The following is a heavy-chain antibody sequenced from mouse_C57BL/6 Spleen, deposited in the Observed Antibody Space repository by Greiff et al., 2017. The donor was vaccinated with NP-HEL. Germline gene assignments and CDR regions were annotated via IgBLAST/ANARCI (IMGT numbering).Heavy chain of an antibody. CDR1: GYTFTSYT. CDR3: ARSGYDGYWYFDV. Sequence: VQLQQSGAELARPGASVKMSCKASGYTFTSYTMHWVKQRPGQGLEWIGYINPSSGYTKYNQKFKDKATLTADKSSSTAYMQLRSLTSEDSAVYYCARSGYDGYWYFDVWGTGTTVTVSS. D-gene: IGHD2-2*01. J-gene: IGHJ1*03. CDR2: INPSSGYT. V-gene: IGHV1-4*01.